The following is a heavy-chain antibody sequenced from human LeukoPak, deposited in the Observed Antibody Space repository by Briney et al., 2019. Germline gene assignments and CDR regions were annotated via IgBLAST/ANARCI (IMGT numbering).Heavy chain of an antibody. CDR1: GFTFSDYS. CDR3: ATSGGFVLPNAITGNWYMDV. CDR2: ITSAGGYT. V-gene: IGHV3-21*01. D-gene: IGHD2-2*01. J-gene: IGHJ6*03. Sequence: GGSLRLSCGASGFTFSDYSMNWVRQAPGKGLAWVASITSAGGYTDYADSVKGRFTISRDNAQNSLFLQMNSLRAEDTAVYFCATSGGFVLPNAITGNWYMDVWGRGTSVTVSS.